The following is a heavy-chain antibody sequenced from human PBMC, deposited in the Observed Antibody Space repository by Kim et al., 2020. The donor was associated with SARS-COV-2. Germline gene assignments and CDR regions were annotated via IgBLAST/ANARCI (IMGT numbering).Heavy chain of an antibody. J-gene: IGHJ6*03. D-gene: IGHD4-17*01. CDR1: GYPFTSYL. V-gene: IGHV1-18*01. Sequence: ASVKVSCMASGYPFTSYLISWVRQAPGQGLEWMGWINSYNGNTRYAQKLQGRVTMTTDTSTTTAHMELRRLTSDDTAMYFCARGTTVTGNYYYMDVWGKG. CDR3: ARGTTVTGNYYYMDV. CDR2: INSYNGNT.